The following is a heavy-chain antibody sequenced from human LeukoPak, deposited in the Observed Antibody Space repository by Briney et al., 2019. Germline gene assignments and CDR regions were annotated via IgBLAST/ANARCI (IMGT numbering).Heavy chain of an antibody. D-gene: IGHD3-22*01. V-gene: IGHV1-46*01. Sequence: PSVKLSCKASGYTFTSYYMSWVRQAPGQGLEWMGMINPNGGSTTYAQKSQGRVTVTRDTSTSTVYMEMSSLRSEDTAVYYCARGSINYNSGGYYDNPPLDYWRQGTVVTVSS. CDR3: ARGSINYNSGGYYDNPPLDY. CDR2: INPNGGST. CDR1: GYTFTSYY. J-gene: IGHJ4*02.